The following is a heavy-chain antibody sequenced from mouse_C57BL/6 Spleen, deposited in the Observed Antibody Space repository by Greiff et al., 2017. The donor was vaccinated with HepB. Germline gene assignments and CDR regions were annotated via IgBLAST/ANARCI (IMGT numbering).Heavy chain of an antibody. CDR3: ARWLPPDWYFDV. V-gene: IGHV1-4*01. CDR1: GYTFTSYT. D-gene: IGHD2-2*01. Sequence: QVQLQQSGAELARPGASVKMSCKASGYTFTSYTMHWVKQRPGQGLEWIGYINPSSGYTKYNQKFKDKATLTADKSSSTAYMQLSSLTSEDSAVYYCARWLPPDWYFDVWGTGTTVTVSS. CDR2: INPSSGYT. J-gene: IGHJ1*03.